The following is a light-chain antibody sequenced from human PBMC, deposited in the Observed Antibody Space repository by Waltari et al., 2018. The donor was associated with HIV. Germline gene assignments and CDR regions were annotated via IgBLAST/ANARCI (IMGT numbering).Light chain of an antibody. CDR1: QNIDNW. CDR3: HQYNSYPLT. CDR2: KTS. Sequence: DMQMTQSASPLSASVGDRVNITCRASQNIDNWLAWYQHKPGRGPKVLIFKTSTLETGVPPRFSGSASGTEFTLTITSLQPDDVATYYCHQYNSYPLTFGGGTKVEIK. V-gene: IGKV1-5*03. J-gene: IGKJ4*01.